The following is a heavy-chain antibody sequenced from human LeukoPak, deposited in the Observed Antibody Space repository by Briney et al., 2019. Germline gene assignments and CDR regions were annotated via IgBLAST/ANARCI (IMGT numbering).Heavy chain of an antibody. V-gene: IGHV3-9*01. Sequence: GGSLRLSCAASGFTFDDYAMHWVRQAPGKGLEWVSGISWNSGSIGYADSVKGRFTISRDNAKNSLYLQMNSLRAEDTALYYCAKDSLTYSSGPSNFDYWGQGTLVTVSS. CDR2: ISWNSGSI. CDR3: AKDSLTYSSGPSNFDY. D-gene: IGHD6-19*01. CDR1: GFTFDDYA. J-gene: IGHJ4*02.